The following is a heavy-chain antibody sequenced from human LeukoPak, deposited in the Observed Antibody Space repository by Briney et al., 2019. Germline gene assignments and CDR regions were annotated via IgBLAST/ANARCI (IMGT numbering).Heavy chain of an antibody. CDR3: ARGTYYDFWSGINWFDP. CDR2: IIPILGIA. V-gene: IGHV1-69*02. CDR1: GGTFNSYT. Sequence: SVQVSCKASGGTFNSYTISWVRQAPGQGLEWMGRIIPILGIANYAQKFQGRVTITAGKSTSTAYMELSSLRSEDTAVYYCARGTYYDFWSGINWFDPWGQGTLVTVSS. D-gene: IGHD3-3*01. J-gene: IGHJ5*02.